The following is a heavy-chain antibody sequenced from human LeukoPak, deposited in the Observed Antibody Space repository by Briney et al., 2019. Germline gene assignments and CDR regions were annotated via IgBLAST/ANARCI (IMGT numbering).Heavy chain of an antibody. J-gene: IGHJ5*02. CDR2: INHSGST. CDR3: ARMYDWSGAWFDP. D-gene: IGHD1-1*01. V-gene: IGHV4-34*01. Sequence: ASETLSLTCAVYGDSFSGYYWIWIRQPPGKGLEWIGEINHSGSTNYNPSLKSRVTISVDTSKNQFSLKPSSVTAADTAVYYCARMYDWSGAWFDPWGQGTLVTVSS. CDR1: GDSFSGYY.